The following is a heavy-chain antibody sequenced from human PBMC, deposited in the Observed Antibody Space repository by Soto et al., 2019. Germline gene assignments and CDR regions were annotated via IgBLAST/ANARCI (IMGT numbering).Heavy chain of an antibody. CDR3: ARGLLRDSLDDGGFFPLDS. CDR2: LYRNGAA. Sequence: QPGGSLRLSCAASGFTVNTNYLTWVRQTPGKGLKWVSVLYRNGAAYYADSVKGRFTISTDNSMNSVHLQMTSLRAEDTAIYYCARGLLRDSLDDGGFFPLDSWGQGTLVTVSS. V-gene: IGHV3-53*01. D-gene: IGHD3-16*01. J-gene: IGHJ4*02. CDR1: GFTVNTNY.